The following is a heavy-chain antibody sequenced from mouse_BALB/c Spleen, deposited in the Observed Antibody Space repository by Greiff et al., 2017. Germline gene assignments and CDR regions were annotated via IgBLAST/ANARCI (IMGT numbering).Heavy chain of an antibody. V-gene: IGHV5-6-5*01. CDR3: ARGRTRAMDY. J-gene: IGHJ4*01. Sequence: EVKVVESGGGLVKPGGSLKLSCAASGFTFSSYAMSWVRQTPEKRLEWVASISSGGSTYYPDSVKGRFTISRDNARNILYLQMSSLRSEDTAMYYCARGRTRAMDYWGQGTSVTVSS. CDR1: GFTFSSYA. CDR2: ISSGGST.